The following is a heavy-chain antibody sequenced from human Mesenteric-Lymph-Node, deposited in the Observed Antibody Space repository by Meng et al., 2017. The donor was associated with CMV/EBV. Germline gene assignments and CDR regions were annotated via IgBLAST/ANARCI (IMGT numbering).Heavy chain of an antibody. V-gene: IGHV3-74*01. J-gene: IGHJ4*02. Sequence: GESLKISCVASGFTFDTFWMNWVRQTPGKAPVWVARINNDGSHTAYADSVKGRFTISRDNARNTVHLQMNSLRVEDTAVYYCTRDDRRYCGGDCYSYWGRGTLVTVSS. CDR3: TRDDRRYCGGDCYSY. CDR2: INNDGSHT. CDR1: GFTFDTFW. D-gene: IGHD2-21*02.